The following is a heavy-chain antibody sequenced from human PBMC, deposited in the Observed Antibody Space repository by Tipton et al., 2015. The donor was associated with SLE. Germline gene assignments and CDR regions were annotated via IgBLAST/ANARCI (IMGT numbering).Heavy chain of an antibody. CDR3: ARDRGSHAFDI. J-gene: IGHJ3*02. CDR1: GGSISSGSYY. D-gene: IGHD2-15*01. V-gene: IGHV4-61*10. CDR2: IYYSGST. Sequence: TLSLTCTVSGGSISSGSYYWSWIRQPAGKGLEWIGHIYYSGSTNYNPSLKSRVTISVDTSKSQFSLKLSSVTAADTAVYYCARDRGSHAFDIWGQGTMVTVSS.